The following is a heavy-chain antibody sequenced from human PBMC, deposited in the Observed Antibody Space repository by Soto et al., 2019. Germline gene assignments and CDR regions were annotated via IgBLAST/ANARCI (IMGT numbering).Heavy chain of an antibody. CDR2: VSYEGSHK. CDR1: GFTFSSFG. D-gene: IGHD4-17*01. CDR3: ARDEDKTTVTTCHLDD. Sequence: QVQLVESGGGVVQPGRSLRLSCAASGFTFSSFGMHWVRQAPGKGLEWVAVVSYEGSHKYYADSVKGRFTISRDNSENTLYLQMNSLRVEDTAVYYWARDEDKTTVTTCHLDDWGPGTLVTVSS. V-gene: IGHV3-30*03. J-gene: IGHJ4*02.